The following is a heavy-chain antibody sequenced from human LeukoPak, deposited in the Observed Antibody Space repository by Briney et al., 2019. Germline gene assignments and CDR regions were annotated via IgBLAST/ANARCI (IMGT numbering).Heavy chain of an antibody. CDR2: ITSSSRTI. Sequence: PGGSLRLSCAASGFTFRSYSMNWVRQAPGKGLEWVSYITSSSRTIDYAESLKGRFTISRDNAKNSLYLQMNSLRVEDTAVYYCARDNPRGRLERRGAFDIWGQGTMVTVSS. J-gene: IGHJ3*02. D-gene: IGHD1-1*01. CDR1: GFTFRSYS. CDR3: ARDNPRGRLERRGAFDI. V-gene: IGHV3-48*01.